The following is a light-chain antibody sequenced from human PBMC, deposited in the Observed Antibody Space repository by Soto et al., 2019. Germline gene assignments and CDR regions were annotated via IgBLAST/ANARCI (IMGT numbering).Light chain of an antibody. Sequence: EIRLTQSPGTLSLSRGERATLSCRASQSVSSSYLAWYQQKPGQAPRLLIYGASSRATGIPDRFSGSGSGTDFTLTISRLEPEDFAVYYCQQYGSSPRTFGQGTKVDIK. CDR3: QQYGSSPRT. V-gene: IGKV3-20*01. CDR2: GAS. CDR1: QSVSSSY. J-gene: IGKJ1*01.